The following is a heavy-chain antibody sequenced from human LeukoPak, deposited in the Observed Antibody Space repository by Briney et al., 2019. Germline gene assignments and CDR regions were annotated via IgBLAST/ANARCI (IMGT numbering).Heavy chain of an antibody. Sequence: GAGGGSISCWNGSWRRQPPGKGLEWVGVFHHSGSTKYSPSFQGQVTISADKSISSAYLQWSSLKASDTAMYYCARRGERGYSYGYGKVLHDAFDIWGQGTMVTVSS. CDR3: ARRGERGYSYGYGKVLHDAFDI. CDR1: GGGSISCW. CDR2: FHHSGST. D-gene: IGHD5-18*01. V-gene: IGHV5-51*01. J-gene: IGHJ3*02.